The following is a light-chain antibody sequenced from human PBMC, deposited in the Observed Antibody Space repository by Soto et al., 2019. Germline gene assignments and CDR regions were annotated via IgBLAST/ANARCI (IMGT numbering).Light chain of an antibody. V-gene: IGKV3-20*01. J-gene: IGKJ2*01. CDR1: QSVSSSY. CDR3: QQYGSSPPHT. Sequence: EIGLTQSPGTLSLSPGERATLSCRASQSVSSSYLAWYQQKPGQAPRLLIYGASSRATGIPDRFSGSGSGTDFTLTISRLEHEDCAVYYCQQYGSSPPHTFGQGTKLEIK. CDR2: GAS.